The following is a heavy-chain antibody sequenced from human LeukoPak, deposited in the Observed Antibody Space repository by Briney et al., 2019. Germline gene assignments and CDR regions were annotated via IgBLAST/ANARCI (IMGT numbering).Heavy chain of an antibody. J-gene: IGHJ4*02. V-gene: IGHV3-53*01. CDR1: GFTVSSNY. CDR3: AREASSGGYGAPFDY. D-gene: IGHD5-12*01. Sequence: GGSLRLSCAASGFTVSSNYMSWVRQAPGKGLEWVSVIYSGGSTYYADSVKGRFTIPRDNSKNTLYLQMNSLRAEDTAVYYCAREASSGGYGAPFDYWGQGTLVTVSS. CDR2: IYSGGST.